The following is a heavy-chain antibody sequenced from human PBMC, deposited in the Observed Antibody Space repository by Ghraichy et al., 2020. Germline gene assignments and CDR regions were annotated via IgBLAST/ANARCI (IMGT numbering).Heavy chain of an antibody. CDR1: GFTVGSNY. CDR3: ASSGSYSLNAFDI. Sequence: GGSLRLSCAASGFTVGSNYMSWVRQAPGKGLEWVSVIYSGGSTYYADSVKGRFTISRDNSKNTLYLQMNSLRAEDTAVYYCASSGSYSLNAFDIWGQGTMVTVSS. CDR2: IYSGGST. V-gene: IGHV3-53*01. J-gene: IGHJ3*02. D-gene: IGHD1-26*01.